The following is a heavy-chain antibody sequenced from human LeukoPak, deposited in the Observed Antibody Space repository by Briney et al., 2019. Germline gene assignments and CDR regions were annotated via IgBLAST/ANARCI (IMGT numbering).Heavy chain of an antibody. D-gene: IGHD1-26*01. CDR1: GFTFSGYD. Sequence: GGSLRLSCAASGFTFSGYDMSWVRQAPGKRLEWVSSISSSSSYIYYADSVKGRFTISRDNAQNSLYLQMNSLRAEDTAIYYCVRDRGTYRPIDYWGQGTLVTVSS. V-gene: IGHV3-21*04. CDR3: VRDRGTYRPIDY. CDR2: ISSSSSYI. J-gene: IGHJ4*02.